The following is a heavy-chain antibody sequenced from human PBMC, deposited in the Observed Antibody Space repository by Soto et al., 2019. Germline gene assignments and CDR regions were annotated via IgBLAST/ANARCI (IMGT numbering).Heavy chain of an antibody. V-gene: IGHV1-69*01. Sequence: QVQLVQSGAEVKKPGSSVKVSCKASGGTFSSYAISWVRQAPGQGLEWMGGIIPIFGTANYAQKFQGRVTITADESTSTAYMELSSLRSEDTAVYYCARVRRPLRFVEWLPSNWFDPWGQGTLVTVSS. CDR3: ARVRRPLRFVEWLPSNWFDP. D-gene: IGHD3-3*01. CDR1: GGTFSSYA. CDR2: IIPIFGTA. J-gene: IGHJ5*02.